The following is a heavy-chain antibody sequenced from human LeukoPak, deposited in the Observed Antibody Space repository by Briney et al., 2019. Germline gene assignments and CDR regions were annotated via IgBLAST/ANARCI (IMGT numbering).Heavy chain of an antibody. CDR3: ARSSGTGTFSY. J-gene: IGHJ4*02. D-gene: IGHD6-25*01. Sequence: SETLSLTCTVSGDSISRSTYYWAWIRQPPGKGLEWIGSVYYGRSPYFNPSLEGRATISVDTSKNHFSLKMSSVTTADTAVYYCARSSGTGTFSYWGQGTLVTVSS. CDR2: VYYGRSP. CDR1: GDSISRSTYY. V-gene: IGHV4-39*02.